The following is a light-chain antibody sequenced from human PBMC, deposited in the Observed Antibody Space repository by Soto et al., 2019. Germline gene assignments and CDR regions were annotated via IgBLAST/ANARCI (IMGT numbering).Light chain of an antibody. Sequence: EIVLTQSPGTLSLSPGERATLSCRASQSVSSNNLAWYPQRPGQAPRVVIYGASTRATGIPERFSGSGSGTDFTLTISRLEPEDFAVYYCQQYGRSPFTFGPGTKVYIK. CDR2: GAS. J-gene: IGKJ3*01. CDR1: QSVSSNN. V-gene: IGKV3-20*01. CDR3: QQYGRSPFT.